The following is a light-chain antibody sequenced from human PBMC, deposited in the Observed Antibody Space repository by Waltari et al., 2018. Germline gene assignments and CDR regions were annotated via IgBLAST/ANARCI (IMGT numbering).Light chain of an antibody. CDR3: QQVNSYPFT. CDR2: AAS. CDR1: QSINNF. J-gene: IGKJ4*01. V-gene: IGKV1-9*01. Sequence: DIQLTQSPSFLSASLGDRVTVTCRASQSINNFLAWYQQKPGEAPKLLIHAASTLQRGVPSRFRGTGSGTEFILTISSLQPEDFATYYCQQVNSYPFTFGGGTTVEMK.